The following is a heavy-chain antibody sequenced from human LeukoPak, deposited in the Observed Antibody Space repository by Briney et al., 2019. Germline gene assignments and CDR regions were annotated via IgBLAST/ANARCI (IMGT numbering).Heavy chain of an antibody. J-gene: IGHJ4*02. CDR1: GGTFTSYA. CDR2: IIPILGIA. CDR3: ARDAYYYDSSGYPFDY. V-gene: IGHV1-69*04. D-gene: IGHD3-22*01. Sequence: SVKVSCKASGGTFTSYAISWVRQAPGQGLEWMGRIIPILGIANYAQKFQGRVTITADKSTSTAYMELSSLRPEDTAVYYCARDAYYYDSSGYPFDYWGQGTLVTASS.